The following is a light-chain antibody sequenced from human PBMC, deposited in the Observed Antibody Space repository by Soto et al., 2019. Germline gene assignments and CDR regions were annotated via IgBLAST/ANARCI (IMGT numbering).Light chain of an antibody. V-gene: IGKV1-5*03. CDR2: KAS. Sequence: DIQMTQSPSTLSASVGDRVTITCRASQSISTWLAWYQQKPGKAPKLLIYKASSLRNGVPSRFSGSGSGTHYALTIYSLQPDDFASYYCQQYNGYPHTFGQGTKLEIK. CDR3: QQYNGYPHT. CDR1: QSISTW. J-gene: IGKJ2*01.